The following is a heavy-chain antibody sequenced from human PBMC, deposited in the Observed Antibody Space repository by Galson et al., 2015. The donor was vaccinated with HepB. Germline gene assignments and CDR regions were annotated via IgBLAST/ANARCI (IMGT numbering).Heavy chain of an antibody. CDR3: ARERDYYDSSGWASPPWFDP. D-gene: IGHD3-22*01. V-gene: IGHV3-21*01. CDR1: GFTFSSYS. CDR2: ISSSCSYI. J-gene: IGHJ5*02. Sequence: SLRLSCAASGFTFSSYSMNWVRQAPGKGLEWVSSISSSCSYIYYADSVKGRFTISRDNAKNSLYLQMNSLRAEDTAVYYCARERDYYDSSGWASPPWFDPWGQGTLVTVSS.